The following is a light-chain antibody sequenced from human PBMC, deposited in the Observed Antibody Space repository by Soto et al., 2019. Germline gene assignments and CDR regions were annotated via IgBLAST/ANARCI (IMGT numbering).Light chain of an antibody. CDR2: GAS. V-gene: IGKV1-33*01. CDR1: QDISDY. Sequence: DTQMTQSPSSLSASVGDRVTITCQASQDISDYVNWYQQKPGKAPKLLIYGASNLETGVPSRFSGGGSKTDFTFTVSSLQPEDIATYYCQQYDSLPLTFGGGTKVDIK. CDR3: QQYDSLPLT. J-gene: IGKJ4*01.